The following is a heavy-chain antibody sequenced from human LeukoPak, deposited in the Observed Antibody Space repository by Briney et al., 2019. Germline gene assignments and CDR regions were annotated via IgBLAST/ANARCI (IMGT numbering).Heavy chain of an antibody. CDR3: TTLYYYDSSGYYFTDDAFDI. D-gene: IGHD3-22*01. J-gene: IGHJ3*02. CDR2: IKSKTDGGTT. V-gene: IGHV3-15*01. Sequence: PGGSLRLSCAASGFTFSNAWMSWVRQAPGKGLEWVGRIKSKTDGGTTDYAAPVKGRFTISRDDSKNTLYQQMNSLKTEDTAVYYCTTLYYYDSSGYYFTDDAFDIWGEGTMVTVSS. CDR1: GFTFSNAW.